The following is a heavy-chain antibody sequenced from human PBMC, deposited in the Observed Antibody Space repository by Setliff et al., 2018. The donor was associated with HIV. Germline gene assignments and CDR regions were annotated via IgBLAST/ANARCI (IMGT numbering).Heavy chain of an antibody. D-gene: IGHD4-17*01. J-gene: IGHJ3*01. CDR3: ARGQASNDYGVSF. CDR1: GYTFTNFY. Sequence: GASVKVSCKASGYTFTNFYMHWVRQAPGQGLEWMGIINPGGGNIRYAQRFQGRVSMTRDTSTSTVYMELSSLRSEDTAVYYCARGQASNDYGVSFWGQGTMVTVSS. CDR2: INPGGGNI. V-gene: IGHV1-46*01.